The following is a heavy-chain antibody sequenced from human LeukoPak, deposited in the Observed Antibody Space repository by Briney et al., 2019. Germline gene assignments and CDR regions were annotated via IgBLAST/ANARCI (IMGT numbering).Heavy chain of an antibody. CDR1: GFTFSSYG. V-gene: IGHV3-30*18. D-gene: IGHD3-10*01. CDR3: AKSSGSGSYLTDY. Sequence: GESLRLSCAASGFTFSSYGMHLVRQAPGKGLEWAAVISYDGSNKYYADSVKGRFTISRDNSKNTLYLQMNSLRAEDTAVYYCAKSSGSGSYLTDYWGQGTLVTVSS. CDR2: ISYDGSNK. J-gene: IGHJ4*02.